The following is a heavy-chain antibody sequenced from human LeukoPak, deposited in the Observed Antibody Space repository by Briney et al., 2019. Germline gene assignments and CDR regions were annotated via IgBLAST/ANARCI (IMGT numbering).Heavy chain of an antibody. V-gene: IGHV4-38-2*02. CDR2: IYNSGST. J-gene: IGHJ4*02. Sequence: SETLSLTCTVSGYSISSGYFWGWIRQPPGKGLEWIGTIYNSGSTYYNPSLESRVTISVDTSKNQFSLKLSSVTAADTAVYYCARGYPSDAEDYWGQGTLVTVSS. CDR1: GYSISSGYF. D-gene: IGHD5-18*01. CDR3: ARGYPSDAEDY.